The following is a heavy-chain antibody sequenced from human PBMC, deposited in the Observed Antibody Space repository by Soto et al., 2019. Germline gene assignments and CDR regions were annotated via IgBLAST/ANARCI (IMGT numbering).Heavy chain of an antibody. CDR2: IKSKTDGGTT. CDR3: TTEGDGGYYPFDY. J-gene: IGHJ4*02. CDR1: GFTFSNAW. V-gene: IGHV3-15*07. D-gene: IGHD3-22*01. Sequence: EVQLVESGGGLVKPGGSLRLSCAASGFTFSNAWLNWVRQAPGKGLERVGRIKSKTDGGTTDYAAPVKGRFTISSGDSKNTLYLQMNSLNTEDTAVYYGTTEGDGGYYPFDYWGQGTLVTVSS.